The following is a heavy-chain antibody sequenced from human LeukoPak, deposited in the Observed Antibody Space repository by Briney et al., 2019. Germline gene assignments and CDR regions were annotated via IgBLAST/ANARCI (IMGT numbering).Heavy chain of an antibody. Sequence: GASVKVSCKASGYTFSSYLLHWVRQAPGQGLEWMGMINPSGGSTSYAQKFQGRVTITADKSTSTAYMELSSLRSEDTAVYYCARDLEIWEKPGDYYDSSGYYPVNYFDYWGQGTLVTVSS. CDR3: ARDLEIWEKPGDYYDSSGYYPVNYFDY. V-gene: IGHV1-46*01. CDR1: GYTFSSYL. J-gene: IGHJ4*02. D-gene: IGHD3-22*01. CDR2: INPSGGST.